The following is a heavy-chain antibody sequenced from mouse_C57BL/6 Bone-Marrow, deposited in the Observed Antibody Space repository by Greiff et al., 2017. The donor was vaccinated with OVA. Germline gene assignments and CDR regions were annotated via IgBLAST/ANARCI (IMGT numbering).Heavy chain of an antibody. Sequence: EVQGVESGGGLVKPGGSLKLSCAASGFTFSDYGMHWVRQAPEKGLEWVAYISSGSSTIYYADTVKGRFTISRDNAKNTLFLQMTSLRSEDTAMYYCARGHYYGSSYPYFDYWGQGTTLTVSS. CDR1: GFTFSDYG. CDR3: ARGHYYGSSYPYFDY. J-gene: IGHJ2*01. CDR2: ISSGSSTI. D-gene: IGHD1-1*01. V-gene: IGHV5-17*01.